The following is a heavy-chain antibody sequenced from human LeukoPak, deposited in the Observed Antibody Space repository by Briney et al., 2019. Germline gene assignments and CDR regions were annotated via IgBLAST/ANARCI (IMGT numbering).Heavy chain of an antibody. J-gene: IGHJ4*02. Sequence: GGSLRLSCEASGFTLSSYNMNWVRQAPGKGLGWVSCISSSSIYTYYADSVKGRFTISRDNAKNSLYLQLDSLRAEDTAVYYCARDSDRDYDSSGYYFAYWGQGTLVTVSS. D-gene: IGHD3-22*01. CDR3: ARDSDRDYDSSGYYFAY. V-gene: IGHV3-21*04. CDR1: GFTLSSYN. CDR2: ISSSSIYT.